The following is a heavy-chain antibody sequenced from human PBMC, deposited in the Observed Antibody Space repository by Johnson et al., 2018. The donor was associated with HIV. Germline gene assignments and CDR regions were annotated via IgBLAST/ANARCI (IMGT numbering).Heavy chain of an antibody. CDR3: ARDPRGGSIYGPDGFDF. D-gene: IGHD2-2*02. J-gene: IGHJ3*01. V-gene: IGHV3-33*01. Sequence: QVQLVESGGDLVNPGGSLRLSCAASGFTFTNYGMHWVRQAPGKGLEWVAGMWYDGTKKNYADSVKGRFTISRDNSKNTLYLQMHSLRIEDTAVYYCARDPRGGSIYGPDGFDFWGQGTMVTVSS. CDR1: GFTFTNYG. CDR2: MWYDGTKK.